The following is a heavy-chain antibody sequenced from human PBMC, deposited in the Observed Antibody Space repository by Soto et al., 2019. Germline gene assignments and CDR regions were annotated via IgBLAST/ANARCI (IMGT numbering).Heavy chain of an antibody. Sequence: PSETLSLTCAVSGGSIGTSAYYWGWIRQAPGKGLEWIGSINHSGNTYLSPSLKDRVTMSVDTSKNSFSLKLRSATAADTGLYYCLRRAPEGIDSCGQG. CDR2: INHSGNT. J-gene: IGHJ5*01. CDR3: LRRAPEGIDS. V-gene: IGHV4-39*01. CDR1: GGSIGTSAYY.